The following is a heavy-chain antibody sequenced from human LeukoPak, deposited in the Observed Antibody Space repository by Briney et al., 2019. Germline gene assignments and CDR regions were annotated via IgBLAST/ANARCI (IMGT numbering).Heavy chain of an antibody. V-gene: IGHV3-11*01. CDR2: ISSSGSTI. Sequence: GGSLRLSYAASGFTFSDYYMSWIRQAPGKGLEWVSYISSSGSTIYYADSVKGRFTISRDNAKNSLYLQMNSLRAEDTAVYYCARAPTALDAFDIWGQGTMVTVSS. J-gene: IGHJ3*02. CDR3: ARAPTALDAFDI. CDR1: GFTFSDYY.